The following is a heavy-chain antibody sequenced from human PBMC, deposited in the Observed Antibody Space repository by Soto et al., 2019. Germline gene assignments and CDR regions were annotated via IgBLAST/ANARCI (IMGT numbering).Heavy chain of an antibody. J-gene: IGHJ6*02. CDR3: ARLEVYVDHYYYYYGMDV. CDR2: ISAYNGNT. V-gene: IGHV1-18*04. D-gene: IGHD2-8*01. CDR1: GYTFTSYG. Sequence: ASVKVSCKACGYTFTSYGISWGRQAPGQGLEWMGWISAYNGNTNYAQKLQGRVTMTTDTSTSTAYMELRSLRSDDTAVYYCARLEVYVDHYYYYYGMDVWGQGTTVTVSS.